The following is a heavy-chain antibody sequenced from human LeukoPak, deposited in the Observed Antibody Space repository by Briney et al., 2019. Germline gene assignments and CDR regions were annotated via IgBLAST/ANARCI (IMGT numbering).Heavy chain of an antibody. Sequence: ASVKVSCKASGYTFTSYDINWVRHATGQGLEWMGIINPSGGSTSYAQKFQGRVTMTRDTSTSTVYMELSSLRSEDTAVYYCARTYYYDSSGAPSRLDYWGQGTLVTVSS. CDR1: GYTFTSYD. V-gene: IGHV1-46*01. J-gene: IGHJ4*02. CDR3: ARTYYYDSSGAPSRLDY. D-gene: IGHD3-22*01. CDR2: INPSGGST.